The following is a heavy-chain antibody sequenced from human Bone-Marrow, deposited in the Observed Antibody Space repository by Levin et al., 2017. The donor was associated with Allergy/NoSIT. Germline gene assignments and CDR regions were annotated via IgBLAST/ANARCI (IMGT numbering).Heavy chain of an antibody. V-gene: IGHV4-39*01. Sequence: SQTLSLTCTASGGSIRSATSSIRSGSSTYFWAWIRQPPGKGLEWIGSFYFSGTLYYNPSLKSRVTMSLDTSKNQLSLKLTSVIAADTAVYYCARGVGAATNWFDPWGQGTLVTVSS. CDR2: FYFSGTL. CDR3: ARGVGAATNWFDP. D-gene: IGHD2-15*01. CDR1: GGSIRSATSSIRSGSSTYF. J-gene: IGHJ5*02.